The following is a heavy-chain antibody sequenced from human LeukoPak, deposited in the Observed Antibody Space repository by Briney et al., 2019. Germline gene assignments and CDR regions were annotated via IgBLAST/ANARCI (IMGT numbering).Heavy chain of an antibody. D-gene: IGHD2-21*02. Sequence: ASVKVSCKASGYTFTNYGLSWVRQAPGQGLEWMGWISAYNGNTNYAQNLQGRVTMTTDTSTSTAYMELRSLRSDDTAVYYCARYRRLGACGGDCLTPDAFDIWGQGTMVTVSS. CDR3: ARYRRLGACGGDCLTPDAFDI. CDR1: GYTFTNYG. V-gene: IGHV1-18*01. J-gene: IGHJ3*02. CDR2: ISAYNGNT.